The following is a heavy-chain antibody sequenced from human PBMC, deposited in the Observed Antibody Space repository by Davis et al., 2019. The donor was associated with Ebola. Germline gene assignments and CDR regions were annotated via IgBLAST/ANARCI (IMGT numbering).Heavy chain of an antibody. D-gene: IGHD3-16*01. J-gene: IGHJ6*02. CDR1: GYSFTSYW. Sequence: GESLKISCKGSGYSFTSYWIGWVRQMPGKGLEWMGIIYPGDSDTRYSPSFQGQVTISADKSIRTAYLQWSSLKASDTAMYYCARLKGGVYYYYGMDVWGQGTTVTVSS. CDR2: IYPGDSDT. V-gene: IGHV5-51*01. CDR3: ARLKGGVYYYYGMDV.